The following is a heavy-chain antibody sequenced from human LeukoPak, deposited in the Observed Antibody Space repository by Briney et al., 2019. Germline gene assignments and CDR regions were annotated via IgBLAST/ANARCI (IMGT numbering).Heavy chain of an antibody. J-gene: IGHJ3*01. CDR2: INRDGSKN. D-gene: IGHD2-21*02. Sequence: GGSLRLTCAASEFTFGSYWMTWVRQAPGKGLEWVANINRDGSKNHFVDSVKGRFTISRDNAKNFLYLQMNSLRAEDTAVYFCARDSSPYCGDDCYFDAFDLWGQGTMVTVSS. V-gene: IGHV3-7*03. CDR1: EFTFGSYW. CDR3: ARDSSPYCGDDCYFDAFDL.